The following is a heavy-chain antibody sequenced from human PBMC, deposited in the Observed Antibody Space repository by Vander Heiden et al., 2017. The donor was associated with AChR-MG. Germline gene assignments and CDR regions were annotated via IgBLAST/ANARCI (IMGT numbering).Heavy chain of an antibody. V-gene: IGHV1-2*04. CDR2: INPNSGGT. D-gene: IGHD6-13*01. CDR1: GSTFTGYY. CDR3: ARAVAAAGRYYYGMDV. J-gene: IGHJ6*02. Sequence: QVQLVQSGAEVKKPGASVKVSCKASGSTFTGYYMHWVRQAPGQGLEWMGWINPNSGGTNYAQKFQGWVTRTRDTSISTAYMELSRLRSDDTAVYYCARAVAAAGRYYYGMDVWGQGTTVTVSS.